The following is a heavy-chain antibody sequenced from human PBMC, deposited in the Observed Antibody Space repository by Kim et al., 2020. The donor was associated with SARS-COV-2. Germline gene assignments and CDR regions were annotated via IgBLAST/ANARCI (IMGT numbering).Heavy chain of an antibody. Sequence: GGSLRLSCAASGFTLNGYWMTWVRQAPGKELEWLANINQDETEKYYVDSVKGRFSISRDNAKNSLNLQMNSLRGEDTAEYYCTRGRGLDYWGQGTLVTVSS. J-gene: IGHJ4*02. CDR3: TRGRGLDY. CDR2: INQDETEK. V-gene: IGHV3-7*04. CDR1: GFTLNGYW.